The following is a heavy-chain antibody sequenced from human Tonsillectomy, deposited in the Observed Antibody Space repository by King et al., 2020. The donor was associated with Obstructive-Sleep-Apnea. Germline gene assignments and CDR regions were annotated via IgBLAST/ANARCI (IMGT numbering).Heavy chain of an antibody. V-gene: IGHV4-39*07. J-gene: IGHJ2*01. CDR2: IYYSGGT. D-gene: IGHD6-6*01. CDR3: ARDLRYSGSSPSRYFDL. Sequence: QLQESGPGLVKPSETLSLTCAVSGVSISSSCYYWGWIRQPPGKGLEWIGPIYYSGGTYYNPSLKSRVTMSADSSKIQFSLKLRSVTAADTAVYYCARDLRYSGSSPSRYFDLWGRGTLVTVSS. CDR1: GVSISSSCYY.